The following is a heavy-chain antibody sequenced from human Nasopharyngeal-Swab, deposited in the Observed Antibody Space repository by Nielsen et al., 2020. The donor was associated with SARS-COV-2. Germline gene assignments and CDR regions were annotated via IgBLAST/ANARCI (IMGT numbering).Heavy chain of an antibody. D-gene: IGHD3-22*01. CDR3: ARGTRGNYYDGVYYYYYYMDV. V-gene: IGHV3-53*01. Sequence: GGSLRLSCAASGFTVSSNYMSWVRQAPGKGLEWASVIYSGGSTYYADSVKGRFTISRDNSKNTLYLQMNSLRAEDTAVYYCARGTRGNYYDGVYYYYYYMDVWGKGTTVTVSS. CDR1: GFTVSSNY. J-gene: IGHJ6*03. CDR2: IYSGGST.